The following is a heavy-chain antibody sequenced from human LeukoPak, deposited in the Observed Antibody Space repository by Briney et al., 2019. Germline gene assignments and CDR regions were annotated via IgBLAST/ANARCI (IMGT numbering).Heavy chain of an antibody. D-gene: IGHD3/OR15-3a*01. CDR3: ARRTGYNYYYMDV. V-gene: IGHV1-18*01. J-gene: IGHJ6*03. CDR1: GYIFTQYG. Sequence: ASVKVSCKASGYIFTQYGISWVRQAPGQGLEWMASISTYTGNTNYAQNFQGRVTMTTDTSTSTAYMELRSLRSDDTAVYYCARRTGYNYYYMDVWGKGTTVTVSS. CDR2: ISTYTGNT.